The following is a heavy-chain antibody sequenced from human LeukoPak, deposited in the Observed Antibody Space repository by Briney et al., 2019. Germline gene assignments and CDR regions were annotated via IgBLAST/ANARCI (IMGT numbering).Heavy chain of an antibody. V-gene: IGHV4-39*07. CDR3: ARDHTTILLGYKNWFDP. CDR1: GGSISSSSYY. J-gene: IGHJ5*02. CDR2: IYYSGST. Sequence: KSSETLSLTCTVSGGSISSSSYYWGWIRQPPGKGLEWIGSIYYSGSTYYNPSLKSRVTISVDTSKNQFSLKLSSVTAADTAVYYCARDHTTILLGYKNWFDPWGQGTLVTVSS. D-gene: IGHD5-12*01.